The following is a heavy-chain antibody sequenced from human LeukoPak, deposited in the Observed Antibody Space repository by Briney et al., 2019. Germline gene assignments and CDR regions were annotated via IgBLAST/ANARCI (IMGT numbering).Heavy chain of an antibody. CDR1: GFTFDDYA. D-gene: IGHD3-3*01. CDR2: ISGSGGST. J-gene: IGHJ6*02. V-gene: IGHV3-23*01. CDR3: AKGPYDFWSGPLDV. Sequence: PGRSLRLSCAASGFTFDDYAMHWVRQAPGKGLEWVSAISGSGGSTYYADSVKGRFTISRDNSKNTLYLQMNSLRAEDTAVYYCAKGPYDFWSGPLDVWGQGTTVTVSS.